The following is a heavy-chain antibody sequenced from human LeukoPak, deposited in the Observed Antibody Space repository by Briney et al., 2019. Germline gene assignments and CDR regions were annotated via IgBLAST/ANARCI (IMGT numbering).Heavy chain of an antibody. CDR1: VGTFSSYA. CDR2: IIPIFGTA. V-gene: IGHV1-69*05. D-gene: IGHD1-26*01. CDR3: ARTQWELLNWFDP. J-gene: IGHJ5*02. Sequence: GASVKVSCKASVGTFSSYAISWVRQAPGQGLEWMGRIIPIFGTANYAQKFQGRVTITTDESTSTAYMELSSLRSEDTAVYYCARTQWELLNWFDPWGQGTLVTVSS.